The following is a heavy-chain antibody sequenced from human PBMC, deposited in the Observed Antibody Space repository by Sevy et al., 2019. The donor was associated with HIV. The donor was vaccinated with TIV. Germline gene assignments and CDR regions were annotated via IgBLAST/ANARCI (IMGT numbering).Heavy chain of an antibody. V-gene: IGHV3-53*01. J-gene: IGHJ4*02. CDR3: AGVAEGY. Sequence: GGSLRLSCAASGFTVSSNYMSWVRQAPGKGLEWVSVIYSGDSISYADSVKGRFTISRDNSKNTLYLQMNSLRAEETAGYYCAGVAEGYWGQGTLVTVSS. CDR1: GFTVSSNY. D-gene: IGHD5-12*01. CDR2: IYSGDSI.